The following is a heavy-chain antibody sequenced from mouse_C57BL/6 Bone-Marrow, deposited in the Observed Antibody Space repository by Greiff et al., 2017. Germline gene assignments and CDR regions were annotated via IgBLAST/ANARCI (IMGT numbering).Heavy chain of an antibody. CDR2: INPNNGGT. J-gene: IGHJ3*01. CDR1: GYTFTDYY. CDR3: ACTYGSSFAWFAY. Sequence: VQLKQSGPELVKPGASVKISCKASGYTFTDYYMNWVKQSHGKSLEWIGDINPNNGGTSYNQKFKGKATLTVDKSSSTAYMELRSLTSEDSAVYYCACTYGSSFAWFAYWGQGTLVTVSA. D-gene: IGHD1-1*01. V-gene: IGHV1-26*01.